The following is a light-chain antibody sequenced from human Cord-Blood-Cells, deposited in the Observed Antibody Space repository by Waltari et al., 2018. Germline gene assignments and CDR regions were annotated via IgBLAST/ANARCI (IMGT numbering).Light chain of an antibody. CDR1: SSDVGGYNY. CDR2: DVS. J-gene: IGLJ1*01. Sequence: QSALTQPASVSGSPGQSNTISCTGTSSDVGGYNYVAWYQQHPGKAPKLMIYDVSKRPSGVSNRFSGSKSGNTASLTISGLQAEDEADYYCSSYTSSSTYVFGTGTKVTVL. V-gene: IGLV2-14*01. CDR3: SSYTSSSTYV.